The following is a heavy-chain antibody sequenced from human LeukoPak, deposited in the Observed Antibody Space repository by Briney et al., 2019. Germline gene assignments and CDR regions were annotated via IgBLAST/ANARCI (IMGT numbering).Heavy chain of an antibody. J-gene: IGHJ4*02. CDR3: ARVDCSGGSCYSGFDY. V-gene: IGHV1-2*06. D-gene: IGHD2-15*01. CDR2: INPNSGGT. CDR1: GGTFSSYT. Sequence: ASVKVSCKASGGTFSSYTISWVRQAPGQGLEWMGRINPNSGGTNYAQKFQGRVTMTRDTSISTAYMELRSLRSDDTAVYYCARVDCSGGSCYSGFDYWGQGTLVTVSS.